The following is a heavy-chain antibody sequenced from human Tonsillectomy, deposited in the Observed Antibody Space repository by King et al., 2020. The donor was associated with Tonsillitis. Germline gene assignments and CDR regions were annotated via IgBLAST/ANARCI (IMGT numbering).Heavy chain of an antibody. CDR3: APTRGNIQYYIDY. CDR2: ISGSFGST. V-gene: IGHV3-23*04. Sequence: VQLVESGGGLVQPGGSLRLSCAASGFTFSDYAMSWVRQAPGKGLEWVSAISGSFGSTYYADSVKGRFTISRDNSKNTLFLQMNSLRAEDTAVYYCAPTRGNIQYYIDYWGQGTLVTVSS. D-gene: IGHD3-10*01. CDR1: GFTFSDYA. J-gene: IGHJ4*02.